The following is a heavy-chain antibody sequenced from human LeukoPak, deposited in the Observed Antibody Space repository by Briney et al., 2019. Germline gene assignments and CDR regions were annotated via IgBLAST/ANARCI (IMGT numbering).Heavy chain of an antibody. CDR2: IYSGGST. Sequence: QPGGSLRLSCAASGFTVSSNYMSWVRQAPGKGLEWVSVIYSGGSTYYADSVKGRFTISRDNSKNTLYLQMNSLRAEDTAVYYCAKEFADSSSWYNRDDAFDIWGQGTMVTVSS. V-gene: IGHV3-53*05. J-gene: IGHJ3*02. CDR3: AKEFADSSSWYNRDDAFDI. CDR1: GFTVSSNY. D-gene: IGHD6-13*01.